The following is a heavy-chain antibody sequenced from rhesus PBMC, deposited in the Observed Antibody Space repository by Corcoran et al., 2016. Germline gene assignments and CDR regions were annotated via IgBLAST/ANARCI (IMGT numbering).Heavy chain of an antibody. D-gene: IGHD3-16*01. CDR3: ARDLDYSVGGGLDS. CDR2: IYGGSTSS. J-gene: IGHJ6*01. CDR1: GGSISDSYR. Sequence: QVQLQESGPGVVKPSETLSLTCAVSGGSISDSYRWSWIRLPPGKGLEWIGYIYGGSTSSNYNPSLKSRVTISKDPSKNQFSLKLSSVTAADTAVYYCARDLDYSVGGGLDSWGQGSSSPSPQ. V-gene: IGHV4S10*01.